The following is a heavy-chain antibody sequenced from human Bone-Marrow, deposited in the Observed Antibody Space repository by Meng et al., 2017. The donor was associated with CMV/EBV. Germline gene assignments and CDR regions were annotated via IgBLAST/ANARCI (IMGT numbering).Heavy chain of an antibody. J-gene: IGHJ6*02. CDR2: ISGSGSTI. CDR3: ARRESYQQGYGMDV. Sequence: GESLKMPCAASGFTFSDHYMSWIRQAPGKGLEWLSYISGSGSTIYYADSVKGRFTISRDNAKNSLSLQMNSLRAEDTAVYYCARRESYQQGYGMDVWGQGTTVTVSS. CDR1: GFTFSDHY. V-gene: IGHV3-11*01. D-gene: IGHD2-2*01.